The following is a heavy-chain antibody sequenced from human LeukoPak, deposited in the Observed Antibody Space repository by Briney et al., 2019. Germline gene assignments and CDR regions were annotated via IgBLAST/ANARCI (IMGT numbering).Heavy chain of an antibody. J-gene: IGHJ4*02. CDR2: LYSGGAT. V-gene: IGHV3-53*01. Sequence: GGSLRLSCGASGFTVSSNYMSWVRQPAGKGLEWVSVLYSGGATFYADSVKGRFTISRDTSKNTLCLQMNDLRADDTAVYYCTKLKGWYGEGFRYYWGKGTLVTVSS. D-gene: IGHD3-10*01. CDR3: TKLKGWYGEGFRYY. CDR1: GFTVSSNY.